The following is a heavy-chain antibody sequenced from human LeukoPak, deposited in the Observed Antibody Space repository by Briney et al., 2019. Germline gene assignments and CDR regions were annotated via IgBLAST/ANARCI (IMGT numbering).Heavy chain of an antibody. J-gene: IGHJ3*02. CDR2: INPNSGGT. Sequence: GASVKVSCKASGYTFTSYGISWVRQAPGQGLEWMGWINPNSGGTNYAQKFQGWVTMTRDTSISTAYMELSRLRSDDTAVYYCARQAHDAFDIWGQGTMVTVSS. CDR3: ARQAHDAFDI. V-gene: IGHV1-2*04. CDR1: GYTFTSYG.